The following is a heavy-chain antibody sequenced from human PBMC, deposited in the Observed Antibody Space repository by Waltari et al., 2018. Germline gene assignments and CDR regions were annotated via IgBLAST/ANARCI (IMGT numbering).Heavy chain of an antibody. CDR3: ARFSITMIVVVTDAFDI. CDR2: IDYSGST. CDR1: GGSISSSSYY. Sequence: QLQLQESGPGLVKPSETLSLTCTVSGGSISSSSYYWGWIRQPPGKGLEWIGSIDYSGSTYYNPSLKSRVTISVDTSKNQFSLKLSSVTAADTAVYYCARFSITMIVVVTDAFDIWGQGTMVTVSS. V-gene: IGHV4-39*01. J-gene: IGHJ3*02. D-gene: IGHD3-22*01.